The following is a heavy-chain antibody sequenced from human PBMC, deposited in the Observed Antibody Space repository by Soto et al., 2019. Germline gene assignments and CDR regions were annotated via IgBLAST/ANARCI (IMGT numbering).Heavy chain of an antibody. V-gene: IGHV5-10-1*01. CDR1: GYSFAGDW. J-gene: IGHJ4*02. D-gene: IGHD3-22*01. Sequence: GESLKISCKGSGYSFAGDWITWVRQKPGKGLEWMGRIDPSDAQTYYSPSFRGHVTISVTKSITTVFLQWSSLRASDTAMYYCARQIYDSDTGPNFQYYFDSWGQGTPVTVSS. CDR2: IDPSDAQT. CDR3: ARQIYDSDTGPNFQYYFDS.